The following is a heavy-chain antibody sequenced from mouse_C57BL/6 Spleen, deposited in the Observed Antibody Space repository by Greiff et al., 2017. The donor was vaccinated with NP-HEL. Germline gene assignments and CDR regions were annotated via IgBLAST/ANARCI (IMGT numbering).Heavy chain of an antibody. Sequence: VQLQQSGAELVRPGASVKLSCTASGFNIKDDYMHWVKQRPEQGLEWIGWLDPENGDTEYASKFQGKATITADTSSNTAYLQLSSLTSEDTAVYYCTSNWDGLDYWGQGTTLTVSS. J-gene: IGHJ2*01. CDR1: GFNIKDDY. CDR3: TSNWDGLDY. D-gene: IGHD4-1*01. CDR2: LDPENGDT. V-gene: IGHV14-4*01.